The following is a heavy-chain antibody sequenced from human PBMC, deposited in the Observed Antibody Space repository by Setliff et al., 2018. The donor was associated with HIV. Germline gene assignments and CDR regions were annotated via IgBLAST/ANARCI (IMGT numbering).Heavy chain of an antibody. CDR1: GASLSGSGFY. J-gene: IGHJ1*01. CDR2: IYYPGST. Sequence: SETLSLTCNVSGASLSGSGFYWGWLRQPPGKGLQWIGSIYYPGSTYYNLSLTSRVTIPIDTSKNLFFLTVRSVTAADTGIYYCARLGSGWHWVTRIDHWGRGTLVTVSS. CDR3: ARLGSGWHWVTRIDH. D-gene: IGHD6-19*01. V-gene: IGHV4-39*02.